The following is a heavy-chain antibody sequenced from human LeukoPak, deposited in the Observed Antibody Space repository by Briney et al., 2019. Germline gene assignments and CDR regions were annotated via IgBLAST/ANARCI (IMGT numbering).Heavy chain of an antibody. J-gene: IGHJ6*02. D-gene: IGHD6-6*01. CDR3: ARDLSSSSDYYYYYGMDV. CDR2: INLSGAST. V-gene: IGHV1-46*01. Sequence: ASVKVSCKASGCTLTSDYMHWVRQAPGQGLEWMRIINLSGASTSYAQKFQGRVTITRDTSTSKVYMELSSLRSEAAAVYYCARDLSSSSDYYYYYGMDVWGQGTTVTVSS. CDR1: GCTLTSDY.